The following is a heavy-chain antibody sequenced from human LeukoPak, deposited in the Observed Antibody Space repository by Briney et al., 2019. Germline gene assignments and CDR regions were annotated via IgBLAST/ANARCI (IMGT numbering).Heavy chain of an antibody. CDR2: ISGSGDTT. V-gene: IGHV3-23*01. J-gene: IGHJ4*02. D-gene: IGHD3-10*01. CDR1: GFTFRSYA. Sequence: GGFLRLSCAASGFTFRSYAMNWVRQAPGKGLEWVSGISGSGDTTHYAESVKGRFTISRDNSKNTLYLQMNSLRAEDTAVYYCAKVNGWFGDFDYWGQGTLVTVSS. CDR3: AKVNGWFGDFDY.